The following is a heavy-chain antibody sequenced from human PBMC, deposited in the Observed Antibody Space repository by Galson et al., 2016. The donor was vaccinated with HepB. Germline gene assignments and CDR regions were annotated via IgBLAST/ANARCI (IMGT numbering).Heavy chain of an antibody. Sequence: SVKVSCKASGNTFTGHYMHWVRQAPGQGLEWMGWINPKSGDTNYAQTFQGRVTMTRDTSISTAYMELRRLTPDDTAVYYCARETGGRYYDSSGYYNYYSWFDCWGQGTLVTVPS. V-gene: IGHV1-2*02. J-gene: IGHJ5*01. CDR1: GNTFTGHY. CDR3: ARETGGRYYDSSGYYNYYSWFDC. CDR2: INPKSGDT. D-gene: IGHD3-22*01.